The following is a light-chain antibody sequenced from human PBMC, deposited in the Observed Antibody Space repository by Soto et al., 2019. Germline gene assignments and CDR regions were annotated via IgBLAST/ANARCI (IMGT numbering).Light chain of an antibody. CDR3: MQALQTPS. J-gene: IGKJ4*01. CDR1: QSLLHSNGYNY. CDR2: LGY. Sequence: VMTQSPLSLSVTPGEPASISCRSSQSLLHSNGYNYLDWYLQKPGQSPQLLIYLGYFRAAGVPDRFSGSGSGTDFTLKISRVEAADVGVYYCMQALQTPSFGGGTKVEIK. V-gene: IGKV2-28*01.